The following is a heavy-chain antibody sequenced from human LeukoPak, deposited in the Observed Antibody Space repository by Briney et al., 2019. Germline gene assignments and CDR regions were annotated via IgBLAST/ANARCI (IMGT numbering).Heavy chain of an antibody. CDR2: ISYDGSNK. Sequence: GGSLRLSCAASGFTFNSYGMHWVRQAPGKGLEWVAVISYDGSNKYYADSVKGRFTISRDNSKNTLYLQMNSLRAEDTAVYYCAKDWFYMVRGVHRLFDYWGQGTLVTVSS. CDR1: GFTFNSYG. CDR3: AKDWFYMVRGVHRLFDY. D-gene: IGHD3-10*01. V-gene: IGHV3-30*18. J-gene: IGHJ4*02.